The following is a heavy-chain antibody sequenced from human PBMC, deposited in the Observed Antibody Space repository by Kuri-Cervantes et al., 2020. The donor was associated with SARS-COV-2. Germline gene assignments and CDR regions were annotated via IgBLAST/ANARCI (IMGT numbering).Heavy chain of an antibody. D-gene: IGHD1-1*01. CDR1: GFTFSIYE. CDR2: ISSSSSYI. V-gene: IGHV3-21*01. CDR3: VRDGDHWNFDY. J-gene: IGHJ4*02. Sequence: ETLSLTCAASGFTFSIYEMNWVRQAPGKGLEWVSSISSSSSYIYYADSVKGRFTISRDNAKNSLYLQMNSLRAEDTAVYYCVRDGDHWNFDYWGQGTLVTVSS.